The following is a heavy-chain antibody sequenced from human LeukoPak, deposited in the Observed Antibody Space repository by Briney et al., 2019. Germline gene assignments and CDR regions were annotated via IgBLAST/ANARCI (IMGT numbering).Heavy chain of an antibody. CDR2: INPNSGGT. V-gene: IGHV1-2*02. CDR3: ARANYVWGSYRLGVAFDI. CDR1: GYTFTGYY. Sequence: GASVKVSCKASGYTFTGYYMHWVRQAPGQGLEWMGWINPNSGGTNYAQKFQGRVTMTRDTSISTAYMELSRLRSDDTAVYYCARANYVWGSYRLGVAFDIWGQGTMVTVSS. J-gene: IGHJ3*02. D-gene: IGHD3-16*02.